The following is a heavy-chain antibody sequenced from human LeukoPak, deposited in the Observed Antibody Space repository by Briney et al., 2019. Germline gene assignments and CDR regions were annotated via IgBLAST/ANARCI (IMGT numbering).Heavy chain of an antibody. V-gene: IGHV3-7*01. CDR2: IKQGGGEK. J-gene: IGHJ4*02. CDR1: GFTFSSYW. D-gene: IGHD3-10*01. Sequence: HPGGSLRLSCAASGFTFSSYWMSWVRQAPGKGLEWVANIKQGGGEKYYVDSVKGRFTISRDNAKNSLYLQMTSLRAEDTAVYYCARLGYYYGSGSYYHFDYWGQGTLVTVSS. CDR3: ARLGYYYGSGSYYHFDY.